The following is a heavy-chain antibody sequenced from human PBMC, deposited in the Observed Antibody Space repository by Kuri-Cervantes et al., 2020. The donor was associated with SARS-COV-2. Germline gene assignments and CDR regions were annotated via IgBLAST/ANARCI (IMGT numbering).Heavy chain of an antibody. J-gene: IGHJ5*02. CDR2: IYQSGST. V-gene: IGHV4-4*02. D-gene: IGHD3-22*01. CDR3: ARDRSRAYYYDSSGFGA. Sequence: SCAVSGGSISNSNWWSWVRQPPGKGLEWIGEIYQSGSTNYNPSLKGRVTISVDTSKNQFSLKLSSVTAADTAVYYCARDRSRAYYYDSSGFGAWGQGTLVTVSS. CDR1: GGSISNSNW.